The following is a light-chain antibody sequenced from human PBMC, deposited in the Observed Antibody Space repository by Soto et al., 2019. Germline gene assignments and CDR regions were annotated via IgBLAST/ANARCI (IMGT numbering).Light chain of an antibody. CDR2: EVS. Sequence: QSVLTQPASVSGSPGQSITISCTGTGSDVGGYEYVSWYQQHPGKAPKLMIYEVSDRPSGVSTRFSGSKSGNTASLTISGLQAEDEADYYCASYTSTYTYVFGSGTKVTVL. J-gene: IGLJ1*01. CDR1: GSDVGGYEY. CDR3: ASYTSTYTYV. V-gene: IGLV2-14*01.